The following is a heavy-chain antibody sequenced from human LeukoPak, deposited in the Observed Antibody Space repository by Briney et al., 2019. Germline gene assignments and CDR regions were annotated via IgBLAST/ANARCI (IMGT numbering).Heavy chain of an antibody. Sequence: ASVKVSCKASGYTSTSYYMHWVRQAPGQGLEWMGIINPSGGSTNYAQKFQGRVTTTRDMSTSTVYMELSSLRSEDTAVYYCARGEYYGSGSYFFDYWGQGTLVTVSS. CDR1: GYTSTSYY. V-gene: IGHV1-46*01. CDR3: ARGEYYGSGSYFFDY. D-gene: IGHD3-10*01. CDR2: INPSGGST. J-gene: IGHJ4*02.